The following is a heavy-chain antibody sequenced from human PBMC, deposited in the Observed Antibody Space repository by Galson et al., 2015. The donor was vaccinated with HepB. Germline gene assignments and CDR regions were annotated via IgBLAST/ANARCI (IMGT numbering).Heavy chain of an antibody. CDR3: ARDRLALLWFGELTFDI. V-gene: IGHV1-18*01. CDR1: GYTFTSYG. CDR2: ISAYNGNT. J-gene: IGHJ3*02. Sequence: SVKVSCKASGYTFTSYGISWVRQAPGQGLEWMGWISAYNGNTNYAQKLQGRVTMTTDTSTSTAYMELRSLRSDDTAVYYCARDRLALLWFGELTFDIWGQGTMVTVSS. D-gene: IGHD3-10*01.